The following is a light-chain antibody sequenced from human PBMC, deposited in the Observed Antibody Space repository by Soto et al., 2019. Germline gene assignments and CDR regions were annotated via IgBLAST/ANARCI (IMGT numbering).Light chain of an antibody. CDR2: DAS. V-gene: IGKV3-11*01. J-gene: IGKJ1*01. CDR3: QVRDVWPS. Sequence: IVLTQSPATLSLSPGERAALSCRASQSVSTSLAWYQLKPGQAPRLFIYDASKRAPGIPARFSGSGSGTDFTLTISSLEPEDFAVYYCQVRDVWPSFGQGTKVEIK. CDR1: QSVSTS.